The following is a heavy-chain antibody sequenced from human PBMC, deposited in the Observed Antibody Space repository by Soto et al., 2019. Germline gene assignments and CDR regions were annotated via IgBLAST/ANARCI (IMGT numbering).Heavy chain of an antibody. CDR2: ISTYNGDT. D-gene: IGHD5-12*01. V-gene: IGHV1-18*01. CDR1: CYTFTRSG. CDR3: AREGVAPYYYYGMGV. J-gene: IGHJ6*02. Sequence: ASVKVSCKSSCYTFTRSGISLIRHYPGQGLEWMGWISTYNGDTNYAQTFQGRVTMTTDTSTSTVHMEVRSLRSDDTAVYYCAREGVAPYYYYGMGVWGQGTPVTVSS.